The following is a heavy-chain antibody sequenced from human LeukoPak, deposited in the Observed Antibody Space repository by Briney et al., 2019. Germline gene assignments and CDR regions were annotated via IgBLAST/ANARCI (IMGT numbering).Heavy chain of an antibody. CDR2: ISGDGGST. D-gene: IGHD3-22*01. J-gene: IGHJ6*03. V-gene: IGHV3-43*02. CDR3: AKDSSGYYTRWYYYYYMDV. CDR1: GFTYDDYA. Sequence: GGSLRLXCAASGFTYDDYAMQWVRRAAGKGPEWVSLISGDGGSTYYADSVKGRFTISRDNSKNSLYLQMNSLRTEDTALYYCAKDSSGYYTRWYYYYYMDVWGKGTTVTVSS.